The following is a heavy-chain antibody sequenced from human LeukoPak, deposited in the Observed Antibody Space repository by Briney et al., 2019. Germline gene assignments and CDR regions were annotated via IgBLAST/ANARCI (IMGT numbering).Heavy chain of an antibody. J-gene: IGHJ4*02. CDR1: GFTVSSNY. CDR3: ARHYGSGSYAYFDY. V-gene: IGHV3-53*01. D-gene: IGHD3-10*01. CDR2: TYSGGST. Sequence: GGSLRLSCAASGFTVSSNYMSWVRQAPGKGLEWVSVTYSGGSTYYADSVKGRFTISRDNSKNTLYLQMNSLRAEDTAVYYCARHYGSGSYAYFDYWGQGTLVTVSS.